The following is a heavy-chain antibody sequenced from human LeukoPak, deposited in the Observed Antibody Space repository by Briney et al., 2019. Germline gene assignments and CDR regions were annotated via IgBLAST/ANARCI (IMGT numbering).Heavy chain of an antibody. CDR2: ISGSGDRT. J-gene: IGHJ4*02. Sequence: GGSLRLSCAASGFTFSNYAMTWVRQAPGKGLEWVSVISGSGDRTYYADSVKGRFTISRDNSKNTLYLQMNSLRAEDTAVYYCAKGLVVGSSWSAYDYWGQGTLVTVSS. CDR1: GFTFSNYA. V-gene: IGHV3-23*01. CDR3: AKGLVVGSSWSAYDY. D-gene: IGHD6-13*01.